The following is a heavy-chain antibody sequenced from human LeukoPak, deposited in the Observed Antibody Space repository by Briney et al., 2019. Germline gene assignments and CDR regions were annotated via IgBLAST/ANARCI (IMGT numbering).Heavy chain of an antibody. Sequence: LTGGSLRLSCAASGFTFSSYAMHWVRQAPGKGLEWVAVISYDGSNKYYADSVKGRFTISRDNSKNTLYLQMNSLRPEDTAVYYCTRSWGYCSSGNCYHAATHDGLDIWGQGTTVTVSS. J-gene: IGHJ3*02. CDR3: TRSWGYCSSGNCYHAATHDGLDI. D-gene: IGHD2-15*01. CDR1: GFTFSSYA. CDR2: ISYDGSNK. V-gene: IGHV3-30-3*01.